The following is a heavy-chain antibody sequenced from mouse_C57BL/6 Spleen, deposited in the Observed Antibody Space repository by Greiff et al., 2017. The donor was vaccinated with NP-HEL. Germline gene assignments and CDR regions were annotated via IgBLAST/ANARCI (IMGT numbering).Heavy chain of an antibody. CDR3: ARMGDYCDY. CDR2: IWSGGST. CDR1: GFSLTSYG. J-gene: IGHJ2*01. V-gene: IGHV2-2*01. Sequence: QVQLKQSGPGLVQPSQSLSITCTVSGFSLTSYGVHWVRQSPGKGLEWLGVIWSGGSTDYNAAFISSLSISKDNSKSQVFFKMNSLQADETAIYYCARMGDYCDYWGQGTTLTVAS.